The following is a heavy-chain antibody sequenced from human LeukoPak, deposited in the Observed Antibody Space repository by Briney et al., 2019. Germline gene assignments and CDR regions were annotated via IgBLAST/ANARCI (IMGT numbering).Heavy chain of an antibody. Sequence: SVKVSCKASGGTFSSYAISWVRQAPGQGLEWMGGIIPIFGTANYAQKFQGRVTITADESTSTAYMELSSLRSEDTAVYYRARDDGHYDYVWGSYRYFTFDYWGQGTLVTVSS. V-gene: IGHV1-69*13. J-gene: IGHJ4*02. CDR3: ARDDGHYDYVWGSYRYFTFDY. D-gene: IGHD3-16*02. CDR1: GGTFSSYA. CDR2: IIPIFGTA.